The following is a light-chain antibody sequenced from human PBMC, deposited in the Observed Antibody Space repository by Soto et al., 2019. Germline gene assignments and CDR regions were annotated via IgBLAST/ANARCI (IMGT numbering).Light chain of an antibody. CDR1: QSVSSN. CDR3: QQYNNWPVT. CDR2: DAS. Sequence: EIVMTQSPATLSVSPGERATLSCRASQSVSSNLAWYQQKPGQAPRLLIYDASTRATGIPARFSGRGSGTGFTLTISSLQSEDFAVYYCQQYNNWPVTFGPATKVDIK. J-gene: IGKJ3*01. V-gene: IGKV3-15*01.